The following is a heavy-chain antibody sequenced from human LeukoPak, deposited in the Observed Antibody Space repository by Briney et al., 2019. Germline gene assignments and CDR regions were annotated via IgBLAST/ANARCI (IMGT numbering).Heavy chain of an antibody. CDR2: ISWNSGSI. CDR3: ARESVFDYGMDV. CDR1: GFTFDDYA. V-gene: IGHV3-9*01. D-gene: IGHD2-8*01. Sequence: GGSLRLSCAASGFTFDDYAMHWVRQAPGKGLEWVSGISWNSGSIGYADSVKGRFTISRDNAKNSLYLQMNSLRAEDTALYYCARESVFDYGMDVWGQGTTVTVSS. J-gene: IGHJ6*02.